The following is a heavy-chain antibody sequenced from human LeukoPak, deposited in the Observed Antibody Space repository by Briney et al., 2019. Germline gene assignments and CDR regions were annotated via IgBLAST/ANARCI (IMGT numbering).Heavy chain of an antibody. CDR1: GYTFTSYD. V-gene: IGHV1-8*01. J-gene: IGHJ3*02. CDR2: MNPNSGNT. Sequence: ASVKVSCKASGYTFTSYDINWVRQATGQGLECMGWMNPNSGNTGYAQKFQGRVTMTRNTSISTAYMELSSLRSEDTAVYYCARAIYDSSGYYAFDIWGQGTMVTVSS. CDR3: ARAIYDSSGYYAFDI. D-gene: IGHD3-22*01.